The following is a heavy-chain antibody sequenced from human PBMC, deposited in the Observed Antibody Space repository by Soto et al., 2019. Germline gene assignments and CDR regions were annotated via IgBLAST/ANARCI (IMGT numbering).Heavy chain of an antibody. Sequence: IRQPPGKGLEWIGSIYYSGSTYYNPSLKSRVTISVDTSKNQFSLKLSSVTAADTAVYYCARDGYSGSYYDKDFQHWGQG. V-gene: IGHV4-39*02. D-gene: IGHD1-26*01. J-gene: IGHJ1*01. CDR3: ARDGYSGSYYDKDFQH. CDR2: IYYSGST.